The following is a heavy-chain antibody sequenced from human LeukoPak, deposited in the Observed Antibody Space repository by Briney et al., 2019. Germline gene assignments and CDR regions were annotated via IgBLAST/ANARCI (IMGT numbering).Heavy chain of an antibody. D-gene: IGHD3-10*01. V-gene: IGHV3-33*08. CDR3: ARGRPITMVRGALDY. J-gene: IGHJ4*02. Sequence: PGGSLRLYCAASGFTFSSYAMHWVRQAPGKGLEWVAVIWYDGSNKYYADSVKGRFTISRDNSKNTLYLQMNSLRAEDTAVYYCARGRPITMVRGALDYWGQGTLVTVSS. CDR1: GFTFSSYA. CDR2: IWYDGSNK.